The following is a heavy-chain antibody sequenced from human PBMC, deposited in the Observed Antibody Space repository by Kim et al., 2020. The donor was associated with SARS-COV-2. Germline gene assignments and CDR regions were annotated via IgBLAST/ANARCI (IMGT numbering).Heavy chain of an antibody. Sequence: STYNNPSRTSRVPMSVDRSKNQSSLKLSSVTAADTAVYYCARDNWNGVDYWGQGTLVTVSS. CDR3: ARDNWNGVDY. D-gene: IGHD1-20*01. J-gene: IGHJ4*02. CDR2: ST. V-gene: IGHV4-30-2*01.